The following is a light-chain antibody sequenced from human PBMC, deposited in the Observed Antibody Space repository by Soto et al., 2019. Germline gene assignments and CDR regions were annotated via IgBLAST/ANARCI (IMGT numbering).Light chain of an antibody. Sequence: EIVMTQSPASLSVSPGGRATLSCKASQSVTNNLAWYQQIPGQPPRLLISAVSTRATGLPDRFSGSGSRTDFPLISSRLEPDDFAVYCRQRYFSPLSFGPGTKV. CDR1: QSVTNN. J-gene: IGKJ3*01. CDR2: AVS. CDR3: QRYFSPLS. V-gene: IGKV3D-15*01.